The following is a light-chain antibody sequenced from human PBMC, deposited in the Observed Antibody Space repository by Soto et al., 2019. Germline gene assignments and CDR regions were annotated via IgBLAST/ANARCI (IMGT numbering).Light chain of an antibody. J-gene: IGKJ1*01. V-gene: IGKV3-11*01. Sequence: EIVFTHSAASRSSFPGDRVRLXCRASQDINTRLAGYEHRPGQSPRLLIYQTSLRAAGIPARFSASGSGTDFTLTISDVQPEDFALYYCHQRQSWPRTFGQGTKVDIK. CDR2: QTS. CDR3: HQRQSWPRT. CDR1: QDINTR.